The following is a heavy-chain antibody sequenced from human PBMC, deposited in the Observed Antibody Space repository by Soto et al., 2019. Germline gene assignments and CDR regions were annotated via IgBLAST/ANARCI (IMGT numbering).Heavy chain of an antibody. CDR2: ISSGGSA. D-gene: IGHD3-3*01. Sequence: PGGSLRLSCAASGFTVSSNYMSWVRQAPGKGLDWVSLISSGGSAYYADSVKGRFTISRDNAKNSLYLQMNSLRDEDTAVYYCARESRFLEWLSLNWFDPWGQGTLVTVS. CDR3: ARESRFLEWLSLNWFDP. V-gene: IGHV3-66*01. J-gene: IGHJ5*02. CDR1: GFTVSSNY.